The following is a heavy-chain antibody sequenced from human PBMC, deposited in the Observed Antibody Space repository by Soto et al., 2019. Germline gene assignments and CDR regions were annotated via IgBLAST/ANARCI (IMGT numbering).Heavy chain of an antibody. D-gene: IGHD2-2*01. CDR3: ARDGAGSTSYYYYGMDV. CDR2: IYYSGST. V-gene: IGHV4-59*01. J-gene: IGHJ6*02. CDR1: GGSISSYY. Sequence: PSETLSLTCTVSGGSISSYYWSWIRQPPGKGLEWIGYIYYSGSTNYNPSLKSRVTISVDTSKNQFSLKLSSVTAADTAVYYCARDGAGSTSYYYYGMDVWGQGTTVTVSS.